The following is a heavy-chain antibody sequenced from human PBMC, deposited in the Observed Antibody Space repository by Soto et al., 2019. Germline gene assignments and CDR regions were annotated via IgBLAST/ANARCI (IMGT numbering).Heavy chain of an antibody. CDR3: ARDVGYCSGGSCYSGFWYFDL. Sequence: QVQLVESGGGVVQPGRSLRLSCAASGFTFSSYGMHWVRQAPGKGLEWVAVIGYDGSNKYYADSVKGRFTISRDNSKNTLYLQMNSLRAEDTAVYYCARDVGYCSGGSCYSGFWYFDLWGRGTLVTVSS. J-gene: IGHJ2*01. D-gene: IGHD2-15*01. V-gene: IGHV3-33*01. CDR1: GFTFSSYG. CDR2: IGYDGSNK.